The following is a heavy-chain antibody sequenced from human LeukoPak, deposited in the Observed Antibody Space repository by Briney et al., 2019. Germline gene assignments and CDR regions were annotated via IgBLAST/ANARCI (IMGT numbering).Heavy chain of an antibody. CDR2: IYPGDSDT. CDR3: ARRDSSASGLDY. J-gene: IGHJ4*02. Sequence: GESLKISCQGSGYSFTSYWSGWVGQMPGRGLEWMGIIYPGDSDTRYSPSFQGQFTISADKSISTAYLQWSSLKASDTAMYSCARRDSSASGLDYWGQGTLVTVSS. CDR1: GYSFTSYW. V-gene: IGHV5-51*01. D-gene: IGHD6-6*01.